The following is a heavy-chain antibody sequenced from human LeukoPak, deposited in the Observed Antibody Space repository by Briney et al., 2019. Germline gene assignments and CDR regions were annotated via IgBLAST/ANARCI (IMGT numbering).Heavy chain of an antibody. CDR2: ISGSGGST. CDR3: AKGVMITFGGSIVDSPKHRSLGRGDAFDI. Sequence: GGSLRLSCAASGFTFSSYAMSWVRQAPGKGLEWVSAISGSGGSTYYADSVKGRFTISRDNSKNTLYLQMNSLRAEDTAVYYCAKGVMITFGGSIVDSPKHRSLGRGDAFDIWGQGTMVTVSS. D-gene: IGHD3-16*01. CDR1: GFTFSSYA. J-gene: IGHJ3*02. V-gene: IGHV3-23*01.